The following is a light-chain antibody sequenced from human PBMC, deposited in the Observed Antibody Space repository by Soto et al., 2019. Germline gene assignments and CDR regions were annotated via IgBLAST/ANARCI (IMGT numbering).Light chain of an antibody. CDR1: SSNIGAGYD. V-gene: IGLV1-40*01. CDR2: GNS. CDR3: QSYDSSLEV. Sequence: QSVLTQPPSVSGAPGQMVTISFTGSSSNIGAGYDVHWYQQLPGTAPKLLIYGNSNRPSGVPDRFSGSKSGTSASLAITGLQAEDEADYYCQSYDSSLEVFGGGTKLTVL. J-gene: IGLJ2*01.